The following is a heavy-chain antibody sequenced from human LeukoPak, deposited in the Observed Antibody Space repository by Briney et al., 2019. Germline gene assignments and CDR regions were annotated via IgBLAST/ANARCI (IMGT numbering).Heavy chain of an antibody. CDR3: ATQDIVATINAFDI. D-gene: IGHD5-12*01. J-gene: IGHJ3*02. CDR1: GYSFTSYW. Sequence: GESLKISCKGSGYSFTSYWIGWVRQMPGKGVERMGIIYPGDSDTRYSPSFQGQVTISADKSISTAYLQWSSLKASDTAMYYCATQDIVATINAFDIWGQGTMVTVSS. V-gene: IGHV5-51*03. CDR2: IYPGDSDT.